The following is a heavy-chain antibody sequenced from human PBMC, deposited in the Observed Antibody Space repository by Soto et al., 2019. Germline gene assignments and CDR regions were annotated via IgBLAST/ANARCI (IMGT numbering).Heavy chain of an antibody. CDR1: GDSVSTNSAT. CDR2: TYYRSKWYN. Sequence: PSQTLSLTCDISGDSVSTNSATWNWIRQSPSRGLEWLGRTYYRSKWYNDYAVSVKSRITISPDTSNNQLSLQLNSVTSDDTAVYFCEKKIANTWLSSWGQGYLLPASS. D-gene: IGHD3-9*01. CDR3: EKKIANTWLSS. J-gene: IGHJ4*02. V-gene: IGHV6-1*01.